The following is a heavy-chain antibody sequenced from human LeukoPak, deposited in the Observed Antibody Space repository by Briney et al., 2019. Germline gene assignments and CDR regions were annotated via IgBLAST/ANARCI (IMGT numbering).Heavy chain of an antibody. CDR2: IIPIFGAA. CDR3: ARKKMVGGPPHYYGMDF. D-gene: IGHD3-10*02. Sequence: SVKVSCKASGGTFSSYAISWVRQAPGQGLEWMGGIIPIFGAANYAQKFQGRVTITADESTSTAYMELSSLRSEDTAVYYCARKKMVGGPPHYYGMDFGAKGTTVTVSS. J-gene: IGHJ6*04. CDR1: GGTFSSYA. V-gene: IGHV1-69*13.